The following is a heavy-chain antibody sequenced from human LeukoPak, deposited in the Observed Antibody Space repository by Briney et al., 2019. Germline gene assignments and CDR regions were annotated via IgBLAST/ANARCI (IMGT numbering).Heavy chain of an antibody. V-gene: IGHV1-2*06. J-gene: IGHJ4*02. CDR3: ARAAYYYDGSGYYLGD. Sequence: GASVKVSCKASGYTFTDYYMHWVRQAPGQGLEWMGRINPNSGGTNYAQEFQARVTMTRDTSISTAYMELSRLRSDDTALYYCARAAYYYDGSGYYLGDWGQGTLVTVSS. D-gene: IGHD3-22*01. CDR2: INPNSGGT. CDR1: GYTFTDYY.